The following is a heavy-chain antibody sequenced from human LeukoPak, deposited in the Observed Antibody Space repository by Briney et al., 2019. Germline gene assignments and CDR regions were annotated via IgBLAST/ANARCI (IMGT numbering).Heavy chain of an antibody. V-gene: IGHV3-23*01. CDR3: AKETSSSFDY. CDR1: GLTFNKYA. J-gene: IGHJ4*02. Sequence: GGSLTLSCAVSGLTFNKYAMNWVRQGPGKGLEWVSGIGASGATTYYADSVKGRFTISRDNSKNTLYLQMNSLRAEDTAVYYCAKETSSSFDYWGQGTLVTVSS. D-gene: IGHD6-6*01. CDR2: IGASGATT.